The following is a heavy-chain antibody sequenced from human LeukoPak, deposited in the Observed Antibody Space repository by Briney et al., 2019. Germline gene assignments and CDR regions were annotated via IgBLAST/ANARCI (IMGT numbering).Heavy chain of an antibody. CDR1: GYTFTGYY. CDR2: INPNSGGT. V-gene: IGHV1-2*06. CDR3: ATPTGADPNYYYYYYMDV. Sequence: ASVKVSCKASGYTFTGYYMHWVRQAPGQGLEWMGRINPNSGGTNYAQKFQGRVTMTRDTSISTAYMELSRLRSDDTAVYYCATPTGADPNYYYYYYMDVWGKGTTVTVSS. D-gene: IGHD1-26*01. J-gene: IGHJ6*03.